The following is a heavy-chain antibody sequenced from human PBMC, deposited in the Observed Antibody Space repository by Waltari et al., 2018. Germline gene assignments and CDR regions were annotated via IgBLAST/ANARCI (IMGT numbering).Heavy chain of an antibody. Sequence: EVQLVESGGGFIQPGGSLRPSCAVPGFTFSSYWMHWVRQAPGKGLVWVSRIRGDGSFTSYADSVKGRFTISRDNAKNTLYLQMNSLRAEETAVYYCVRSGSSTPFDYWGQGTLVTVSS. J-gene: IGHJ4*02. CDR3: VRSGSSTPFDY. V-gene: IGHV3-74*01. D-gene: IGHD6-6*01. CDR2: IRGDGSFT. CDR1: GFTFSSYW.